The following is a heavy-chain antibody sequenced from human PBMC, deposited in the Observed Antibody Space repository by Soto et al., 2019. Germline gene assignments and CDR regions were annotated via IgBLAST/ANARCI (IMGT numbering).Heavy chain of an antibody. CDR1: GYTFSGYS. J-gene: IGHJ4*02. CDR3: VRATYFSDSSGYTRCFDY. CDR2: ISGYNGNT. Sequence: QVVLEQSGGEVKKPGASVKVSCKASGYTFSGYSITWVRQAPGQGLEWMGRISGYNGNTNYARTLRGRLTTSRDESKNSVYLQMNSLKTEDTAVYYCVRATYFSDSSGYTRCFDYWGQGTLVTVSS. V-gene: IGHV1-18*04. D-gene: IGHD3-22*01.